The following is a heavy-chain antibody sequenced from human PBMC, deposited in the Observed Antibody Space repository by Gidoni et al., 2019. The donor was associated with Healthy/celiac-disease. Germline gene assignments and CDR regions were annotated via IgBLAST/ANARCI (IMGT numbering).Heavy chain of an antibody. D-gene: IGHD2-15*01. CDR2: TYYRSKWYN. Sequence: QVQLQQSGPGMVKPSQTLSLTCAISGDSVASNSAAWNWIRQSPSRGLEWLGRTYYRSKWYNDYAVSLKSRITITPDTSKNQFSLQLNSVTPEDTAVYYCARDVNIVVVVAENWFDPWGQGTLVTVSS. CDR1: GDSVASNSAA. V-gene: IGHV6-1*01. CDR3: ARDVNIVVVVAENWFDP. J-gene: IGHJ5*02.